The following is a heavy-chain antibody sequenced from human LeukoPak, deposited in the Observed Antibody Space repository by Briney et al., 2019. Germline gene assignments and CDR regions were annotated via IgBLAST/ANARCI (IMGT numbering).Heavy chain of an antibody. CDR3: ARLSYKSFFDP. CDR1: GGSISNSY. D-gene: IGHD1-1*01. CDR2: IYYSGST. V-gene: IGHV4-59*08. J-gene: IGHJ5*02. Sequence: PSETLSLTCTVSGGSISNSYWIWIRQPPGKGLEWIGYIYYSGSTNYNPSLKSRVTISVDTSKNQFSLKLSSVTAADTAVYYCARLSYKSFFDPWGQGTLVTVSS.